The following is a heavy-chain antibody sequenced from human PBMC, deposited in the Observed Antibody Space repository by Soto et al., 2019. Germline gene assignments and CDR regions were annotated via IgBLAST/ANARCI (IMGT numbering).Heavy chain of an antibody. CDR2: ISGSGGST. CDR3: AKGSTIPWGDYGDYTGGDFDY. CDR1: GFTFSSYA. Sequence: EAQLLESGGGLVQPGGSLRLSCAASGFTFSSYAMSWVRQAPGKGLEWVSAISGSGGSTYYADSVKGRFTISRDNSKNTLYLQMNSLRAEDTAVYYCAKGSTIPWGDYGDYTGGDFDYWGQGTLVTVSS. J-gene: IGHJ4*02. V-gene: IGHV3-23*01. D-gene: IGHD4-17*01.